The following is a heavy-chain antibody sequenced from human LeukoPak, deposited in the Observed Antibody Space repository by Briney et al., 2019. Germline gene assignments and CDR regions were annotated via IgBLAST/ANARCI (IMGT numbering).Heavy chain of an antibody. J-gene: IGHJ5*02. CDR3: ARHILGYCSSTSCLPRPNWFDP. V-gene: IGHV4-39*01. CDR2: IYYSGST. Sequence: PSETLSLTCTVSGGSISSSSYYWGWTRQPPGKGLECIGSIYYSGSTYYNPSLKSRVTISVDTPEKQFSQALSSVTAADTAVYYCARHILGYCSSTSCLPRPNWFDPWGQGTLVTVSS. CDR1: GGSISSSSYY. D-gene: IGHD2-2*01.